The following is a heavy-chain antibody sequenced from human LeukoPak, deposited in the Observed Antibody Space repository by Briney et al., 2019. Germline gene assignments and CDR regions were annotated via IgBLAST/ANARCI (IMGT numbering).Heavy chain of an antibody. V-gene: IGHV3-30*12. J-gene: IGHJ4*02. Sequence: GGSLRLSCAASGFTFSSYGMHWVRRAPGKGLEWMAVIRYVGSDKYYADSVKGRFTISRDNSQNTMYLQMNSLRAEDTAVYYCARENDYALDYWGQGTLVTVSS. CDR2: IRYVGSDK. CDR1: GFTFSSYG. CDR3: ARENDYALDY. D-gene: IGHD4-17*01.